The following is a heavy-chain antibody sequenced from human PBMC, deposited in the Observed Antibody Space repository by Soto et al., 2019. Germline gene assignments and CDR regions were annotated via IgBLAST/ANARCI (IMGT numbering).Heavy chain of an antibody. D-gene: IGHD6-6*01. V-gene: IGHV1-69*01. CDR1: GGTFSSYA. J-gene: IGHJ6*02. CDR3: ARAIAARPRDYYYYGMDV. CDR2: IIPIFGTA. Sequence: QVQLVQSGAEVKKPGSSVKVSCKASGGTFSSYAISWVRQAPGQGLEWMGGIIPIFGTANYAQKFQGRVKITADESTSTAYMELSSLRSEDTAVYYCARAIAARPRDYYYYGMDVWGQGTTVTVSS.